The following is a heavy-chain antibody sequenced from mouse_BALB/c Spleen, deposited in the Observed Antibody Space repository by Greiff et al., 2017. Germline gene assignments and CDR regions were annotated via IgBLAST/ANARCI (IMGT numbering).Heavy chain of an antibody. CDR1: GYTFTDYV. Sequence: VKLMESGPELVKPGASVKMSCKASGYTFTDYVISWVKQRTGQGLEWIGEIYPGSGSTYYNEKFKGKATLTADKSSNTAYMQLSSLTSEDSAVYFCARRDYGNYWFAYWGQGTLVTVSA. J-gene: IGHJ3*01. V-gene: IGHV1-77*01. D-gene: IGHD2-1*01. CDR3: ARRDYGNYWFAY. CDR2: IYPGSGST.